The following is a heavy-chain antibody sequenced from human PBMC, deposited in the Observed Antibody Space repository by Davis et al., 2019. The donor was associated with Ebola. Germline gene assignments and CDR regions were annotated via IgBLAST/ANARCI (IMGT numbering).Heavy chain of an antibody. Sequence: GESLKISCAASGFTFSSYAMSWVRQAPGKGLEWVSAISGSGDSTYYADSVKGRFTISRDNSKNTLYVQMNSLRAEDTAVYYCAKDGDYCSSTSCYIYYYMDVWGKGTTVTVSS. J-gene: IGHJ6*03. CDR2: ISGSGDST. CDR1: GFTFSSYA. CDR3: AKDGDYCSSTSCYIYYYMDV. D-gene: IGHD2-2*02. V-gene: IGHV3-23*01.